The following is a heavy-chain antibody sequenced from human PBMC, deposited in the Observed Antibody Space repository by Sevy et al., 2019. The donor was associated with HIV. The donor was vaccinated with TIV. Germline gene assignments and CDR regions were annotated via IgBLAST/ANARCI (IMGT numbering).Heavy chain of an antibody. J-gene: IGHJ6*02. CDR2: INPKSAAT. CDR1: GYTFTDTGYY. V-gene: IGHV1-2*02. Sequence: ASVKVSCKASGYTFTDTGYYVHWVRQAPGQGLEWMGWINPKSAATNYAQKFQGRVTMTRDTSVSTANMELSRLRSDDTAVYYCARESYDFWTGPVDYDYGMDVWGQGTTVTVSS. D-gene: IGHD3-3*01. CDR3: ARESYDFWTGPVDYDYGMDV.